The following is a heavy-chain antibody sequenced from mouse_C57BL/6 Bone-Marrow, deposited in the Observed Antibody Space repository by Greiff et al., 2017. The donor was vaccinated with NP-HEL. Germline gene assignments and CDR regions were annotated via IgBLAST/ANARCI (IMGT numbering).Heavy chain of an antibody. V-gene: IGHV1-39*01. J-gene: IGHJ4*01. D-gene: IGHD1-1*01. CDR1: GYSFTDYN. CDR2: INPNYGTT. CDR3: ARRVYYGSSLYAMDY. Sequence: VQLKQSGPELVKPGASVKISCKASGYSFTDYNMNWVKQSNGKSLEWIGVINPNYGTTSYNQKFKGKATLTVDQSSSAAYMQLNSLTSEDSAVYYCARRVYYGSSLYAMDYWGQGTSVTVSS.